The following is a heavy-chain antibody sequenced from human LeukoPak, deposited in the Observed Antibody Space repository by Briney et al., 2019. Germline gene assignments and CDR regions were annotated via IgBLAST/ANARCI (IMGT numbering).Heavy chain of an antibody. V-gene: IGHV1-18*01. D-gene: IGHD6-19*01. J-gene: IGHJ4*02. CDR1: GYTFTNYG. CDR2: ISGYNGNT. CDR3: ARDLKMGYSSGRYSWGTGSSNDY. Sequence: ASVKVSCKASGYTFTNYGISWVRQTPGQGLEWMGWISGYNGNTNYAQKFQGRITMTTDTSTSTGYMELRSLRSDDTAVYYCARDLKMGYSSGRYSWGTGSSNDYWGQGTLVTVSS.